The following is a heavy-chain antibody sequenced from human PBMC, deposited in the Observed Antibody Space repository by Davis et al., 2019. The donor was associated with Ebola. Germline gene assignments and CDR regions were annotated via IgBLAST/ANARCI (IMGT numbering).Heavy chain of an antibody. CDR3: AREPRWGYGDDDFDY. D-gene: IGHD4-17*01. V-gene: IGHV1-69*04. CDR1: GGTFSSYT. CDR2: IIPILGIA. Sequence: SVKVSCKASGGTFSSYTISWVRQAPGQGLEWMGRIIPILGIANYAQKFQGRVTITADKSTSTAYMELSSLRSEDTAVYYCAREPRWGYGDDDFDYWGQGTLVTVSS. J-gene: IGHJ4*02.